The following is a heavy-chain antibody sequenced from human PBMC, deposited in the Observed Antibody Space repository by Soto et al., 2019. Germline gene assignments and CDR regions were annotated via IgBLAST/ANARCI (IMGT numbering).Heavy chain of an antibody. CDR3: ARHRPYCSGGSCYSQYYFDY. CDR2: IYYSGST. D-gene: IGHD2-15*01. CDR1: GGSISSSSYY. V-gene: IGHV4-39*01. Sequence: PSETLSLTCTVSGGSISSSSYYWGWIRQPPGKGLEWIGSIYYSGSTYYNPSLKSRVTISVDTSENQFSLKLSSVTAADTAVYYCARHRPYCSGGSCYSQYYFDYWGQGTLVTVSS. J-gene: IGHJ4*02.